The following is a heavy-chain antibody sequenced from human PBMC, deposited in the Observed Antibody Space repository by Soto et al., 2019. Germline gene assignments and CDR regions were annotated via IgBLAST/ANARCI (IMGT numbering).Heavy chain of an antibody. J-gene: IGHJ5*02. D-gene: IGHD2-21*02. CDR3: ARSGILGFSPKRTPRRNQFDP. Sequence: ASVKVSCKASGYTFTSHGMSWVRQAPGQGLEWMGWISAYNGNTNYAQKLQGRVTMATDTSTSTAYMELRSLRSDDTAVYYCARSGILGFSPKRTPRRNQFDPWGQGTLVTVST. CDR2: ISAYNGNT. V-gene: IGHV1-18*04. CDR1: GYTFTSHG.